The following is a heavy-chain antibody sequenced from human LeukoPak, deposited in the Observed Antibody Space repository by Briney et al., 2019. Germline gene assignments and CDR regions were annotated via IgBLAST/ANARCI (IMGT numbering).Heavy chain of an antibody. CDR2: IYGGGTT. D-gene: IGHD2-8*02. CDR1: GFTVSSNY. CDR3: AREDPGHWSRRVFDI. Sequence: TGGSLRLSCAVSGFTVSSNYMSWVRQAPGKGLEWVSVIYGGGTTYYADSVKGRFTISRDNSKNTLYLQMNSLRAEDTAVYYCAREDPGHWSRRVFDIWGQGTMVTVSS. V-gene: IGHV3-53*01. J-gene: IGHJ3*02.